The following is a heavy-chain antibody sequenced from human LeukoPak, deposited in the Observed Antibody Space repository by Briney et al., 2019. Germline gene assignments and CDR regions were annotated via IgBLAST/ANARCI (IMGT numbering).Heavy chain of an antibody. CDR1: GGTFSSYA. Sequence: GASVKVSCKASGGTFSSYAINWVRQAPGQGLEWMGGIIPIFGTANYAQKFQGRVTITTDESTSTAYMELSSLRSEDTAVYYCAGELSYRYFDYWGQGTLVTVSS. CDR3: AGELSYRYFDY. V-gene: IGHV1-69*05. J-gene: IGHJ4*02. CDR2: IIPIFGTA.